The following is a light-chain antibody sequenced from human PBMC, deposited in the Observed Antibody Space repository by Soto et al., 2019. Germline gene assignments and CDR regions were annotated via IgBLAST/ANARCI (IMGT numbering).Light chain of an antibody. Sequence: QSALTQPRSVSGSPGQSVTISCTGTSSDVGGYNYVSWYQQHPGKAPKLMIYDVSKRPSGVPDRFSGSKSGNTASLTISGLQAEDDADYYCYSYAGSYTWVFGTGTKVTVL. CDR3: YSYAGSYTWV. CDR1: SSDVGGYNY. V-gene: IGLV2-11*01. CDR2: DVS. J-gene: IGLJ1*01.